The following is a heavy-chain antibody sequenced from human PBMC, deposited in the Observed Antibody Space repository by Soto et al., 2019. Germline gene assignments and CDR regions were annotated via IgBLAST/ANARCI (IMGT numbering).Heavy chain of an antibody. Sequence: GGSLRLSCAASGFTFRSYGMHWVRQAPGKGLEWVAVISYDGINKYYADSVMGRFTISRDNSKNTLDLQVNYLRAEDTAVYYCAKDQRELLIYYYYGMDVWGQGTTVTVSS. CDR1: GFTFRSYG. V-gene: IGHV3-30*18. D-gene: IGHD3-10*01. CDR3: AKDQRELLIYYYYGMDV. CDR2: ISYDGINK. J-gene: IGHJ6*02.